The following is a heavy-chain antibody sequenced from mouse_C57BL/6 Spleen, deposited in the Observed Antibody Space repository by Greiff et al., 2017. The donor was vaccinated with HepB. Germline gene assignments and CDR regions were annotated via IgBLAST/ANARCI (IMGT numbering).Heavy chain of an antibody. CDR2: IHPNSGST. CDR1: GYTFTSYW. V-gene: IGHV1-64*01. CDR3: ARYPYSNYEGDY. J-gene: IGHJ2*01. D-gene: IGHD2-5*01. Sequence: VQLQQPGAELVKPGASVKLSCKASGYTFTSYWMHWVKQRPGQGLEWIGMIHPNSGSTNYNEKFKSKATLTVDKSSSTAYMQLSSLTSEDSAVYYCARYPYSNYEGDYWGQGTTLTVSS.